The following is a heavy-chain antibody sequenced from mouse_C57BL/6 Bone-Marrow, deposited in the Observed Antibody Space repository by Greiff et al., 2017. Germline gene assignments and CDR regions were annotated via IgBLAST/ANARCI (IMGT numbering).Heavy chain of an antibody. CDR2: INPYNGGT. Sequence: VQLKQSGPVLVKPGASVKMSCKASGYTFTDYYMNWVKQSHGKSLEWIGVINPYNGGTSYNQKFKGKATLTVDKSSSTAYMELNSLTSEDSAVYYCARCVYGNPAWFAYWGQGTLVTVSA. J-gene: IGHJ3*01. CDR3: ARCVYGNPAWFAY. D-gene: IGHD2-1*01. CDR1: GYTFTDYY. V-gene: IGHV1-19*01.